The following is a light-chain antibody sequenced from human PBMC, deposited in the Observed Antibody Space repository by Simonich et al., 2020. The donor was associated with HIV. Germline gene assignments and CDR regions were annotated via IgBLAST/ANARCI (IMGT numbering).Light chain of an antibody. CDR1: SSDVGGYNY. CDR2: DVS. V-gene: IGLV2-14*01. Sequence: QSALTQPASVSGSPGQSITISCTATSSDVGGYNYFAWYQQHPGIAPKLMIYDVSKRPSGVSSRFSGSKSGNTASLTISGLQAEDEADYYCSSYTINKTFVFGGGTKLTVL. J-gene: IGLJ2*01. CDR3: SSYTINKTFV.